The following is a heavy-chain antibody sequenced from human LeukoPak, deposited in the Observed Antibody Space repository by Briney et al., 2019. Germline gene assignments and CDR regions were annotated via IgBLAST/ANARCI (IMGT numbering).Heavy chain of an antibody. D-gene: IGHD2/OR15-2a*01. J-gene: IGHJ4*02. CDR2: ISWNSVKI. V-gene: IGHV3-9*01. CDR3: AKVPIGADGDY. CDR1: GFTFDDYA. Sequence: GGSLRLSCAASGFTFDDYAMHWVRQGPGKGLEWVPGISWNSVKIGYADSVKGRFTISRDNSKNTLYLQMNSLRAEDTAVYYCAKVPIGADGDYWGQGTLVTVSS.